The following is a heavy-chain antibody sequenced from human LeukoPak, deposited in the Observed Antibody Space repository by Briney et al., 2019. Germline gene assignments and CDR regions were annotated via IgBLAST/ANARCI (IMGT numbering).Heavy chain of an antibody. V-gene: IGHV4-34*01. D-gene: IGHD3-10*01. Sequence: SETLSLTCAVYGGSFTGYYWSWIRQPPGKGLEWIGEINHSGSTNYNPSLKSRVTISVDTSKNQFSLKLSSVTAADTAVYYCASIAPHYGSGSYYTDYWGQGTLVTVSS. CDR2: INHSGST. CDR3: ASIAPHYGSGSYYTDY. J-gene: IGHJ4*02. CDR1: GGSFTGYY.